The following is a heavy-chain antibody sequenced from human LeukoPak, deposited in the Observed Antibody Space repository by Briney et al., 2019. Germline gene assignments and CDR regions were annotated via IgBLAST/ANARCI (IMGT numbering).Heavy chain of an antibody. V-gene: IGHV3-11*04. CDR2: ITSGSST. CDR1: GFTLSDYY. CDR3: ARGGYRYDYYYYMDV. J-gene: IGHJ6*03. D-gene: IGHD5-18*01. Sequence: KPGGSLRLSCAASGFTLSDYYMNWIRQTPGKGLEWVSYITSGSSTYYGDSVKGRVTISRDNAKNSLYLQMNSLTAEDTAVHYCARGGYRYDYYYYMDVWGKGTTVTVSS.